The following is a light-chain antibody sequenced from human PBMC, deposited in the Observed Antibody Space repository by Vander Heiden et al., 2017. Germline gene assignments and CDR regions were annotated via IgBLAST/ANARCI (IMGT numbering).Light chain of an antibody. CDR2: EAS. Sequence: DIQMTQSPSILSASVGDRVTITGRASQTISNWLAWYQVKPGKAPKLLIREASSLERGVPLRFSGGGSGTDFTLTISSLQPDDFATYYCQQYNRAWTFGQGT. J-gene: IGKJ1*01. V-gene: IGKV1-5*03. CDR3: QQYNRAWT. CDR1: QTISNW.